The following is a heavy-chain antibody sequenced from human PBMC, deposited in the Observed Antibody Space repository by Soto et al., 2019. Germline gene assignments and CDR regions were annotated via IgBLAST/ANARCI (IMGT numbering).Heavy chain of an antibody. CDR2: IYPGDSDT. V-gene: IGHV5-51*01. CDR3: ARRTYYDYVWGSYRSYYFDY. CDR1: GYSFTSYW. J-gene: IGHJ4*02. D-gene: IGHD3-16*02. Sequence: GESLKISCKGSGYSFTSYWIGWVRQMPGKGLECLWIIYPGDSDTRYSPSFQGQVTISADKSISTAYLQWSSLKASDTAMYYCARRTYYDYVWGSYRSYYFDYWGQGTLVTVSS.